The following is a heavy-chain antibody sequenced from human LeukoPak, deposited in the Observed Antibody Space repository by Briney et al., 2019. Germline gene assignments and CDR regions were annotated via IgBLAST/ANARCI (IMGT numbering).Heavy chain of an antibody. V-gene: IGHV4-39*01. CDR3: ARLWSTSCKGGSCPHQPNY. Sequence: SETLSLTCTVSGGSISSSAYHWGWIRQPPGKGLEWIGTINYGGNTYYNLSLKSRVIIFLDTSKNQFSLKLSSVTAADTAVYYCARLWSTSCKGGSCPHQPNYWGQGTRVTVSS. J-gene: IGHJ4*02. D-gene: IGHD2-15*01. CDR1: GGSISSSAYH. CDR2: INYGGNT.